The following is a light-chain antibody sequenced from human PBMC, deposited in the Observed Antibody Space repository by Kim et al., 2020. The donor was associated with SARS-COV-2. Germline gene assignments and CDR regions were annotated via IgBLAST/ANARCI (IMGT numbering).Light chain of an antibody. Sequence: LSPGERATLSCRASQRVSTSVAWFQHKPGQAPRRLIHDASYSATGIPARFSGSGSGTDFTLTITGLQAEDFAVYYCQQREDWPLTFGGGTKVDIK. CDR1: QRVSTS. V-gene: IGKV3-11*01. CDR2: DAS. CDR3: QQREDWPLT. J-gene: IGKJ4*01.